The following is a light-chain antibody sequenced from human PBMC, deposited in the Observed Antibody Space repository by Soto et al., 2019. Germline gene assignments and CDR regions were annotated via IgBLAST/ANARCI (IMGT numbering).Light chain of an antibody. Sequence: QSVLTQSPSASGTPGQRVIISCSGTSSNIGTNYVYWYQQLPGTAPKVLIYSNDKRPSGVPNRFSGSKSGTSASLAISGLGSADEVDYYCAPWDHKHSSPLFRGGTTLS. J-gene: IGLJ3*02. CDR3: APWDHKHSSPL. CDR1: SSNIGTNY. CDR2: SND. V-gene: IGLV1-47*01.